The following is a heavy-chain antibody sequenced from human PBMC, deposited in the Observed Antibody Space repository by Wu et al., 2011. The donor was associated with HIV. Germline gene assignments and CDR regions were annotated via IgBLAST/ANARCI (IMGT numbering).Heavy chain of an antibody. CDR3: ARDAYYDFWSGPRYYYYYMDV. CDR2: IIPTFGTA. V-gene: IGHV1-69*14. J-gene: IGHJ6*03. D-gene: IGHD3-3*01. Sequence: QVQLVQSGAEVKKPGSSVKVSCKASGGTFSSYAISWVRQAPGQGLEWMGGIIPTFGTANYEQKFQDRVTITADKSTSTVYMELSSLRSEDTAVYYCARDAYYDFWSGPRYYYYYMDVWGKGTTVTVSS. CDR1: GGTFSSYA.